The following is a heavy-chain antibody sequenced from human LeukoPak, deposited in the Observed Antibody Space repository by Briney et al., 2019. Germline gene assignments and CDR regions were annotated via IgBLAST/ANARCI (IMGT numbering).Heavy chain of an antibody. CDR1: GYTFTSYY. J-gene: IGHJ3*02. D-gene: IGHD1-1*01. CDR2: INPSGGST. CDR3: ARGGRGEGTGTTRVAFDI. Sequence: ASVKVSCKAAGYTFTSYYMHRVRQAPGQGLEWMGTINPSGGSTSYAQKFQGRVTMTRDTSTSTVYMELSSLRSEDTAVYYCARGGRGEGTGTTRVAFDIWGQGTMVTVSS. V-gene: IGHV1-46*01.